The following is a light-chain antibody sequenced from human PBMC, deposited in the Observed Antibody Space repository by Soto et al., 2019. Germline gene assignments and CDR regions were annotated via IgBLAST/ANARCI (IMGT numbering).Light chain of an antibody. V-gene: IGLV7-46*01. CDR1: TGAVTSGHY. J-gene: IGLJ3*02. CDR3: LLSYSGGRPE. Sequence: QAVVTQEPSLTVSPGGTVTLTCGSSTGAVTSGHYPYWFQQKPGQAPRTLIYDTSNKHSWTPARFSGSLLGGKAALTLSGAQPEDESDYYCLLSYSGGRPEFGRGTKLTVL. CDR2: DTS.